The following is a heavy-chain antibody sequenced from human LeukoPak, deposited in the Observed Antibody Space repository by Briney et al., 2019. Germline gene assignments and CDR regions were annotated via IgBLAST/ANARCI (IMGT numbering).Heavy chain of an antibody. D-gene: IGHD3-10*01. V-gene: IGHV4-39*01. CDR3: ARYVVYGPGKYYFDY. Sequence: SETLSLTCTVSGGSVSSTTYYWSWIRQPPGKGLEWIASINYSGSTYYNPSLKSRVTISVDTSENQFSLKLSSVTAADTAVYYCARYVVYGPGKYYFDYWGQGTLVTVSS. J-gene: IGHJ4*02. CDR2: INYSGST. CDR1: GGSVSSTTYY.